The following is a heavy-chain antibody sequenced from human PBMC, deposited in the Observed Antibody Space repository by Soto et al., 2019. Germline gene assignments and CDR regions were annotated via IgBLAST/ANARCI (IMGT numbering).Heavy chain of an antibody. D-gene: IGHD2-15*01. CDR3: ARIMLLGWFDP. V-gene: IGHV4-30-2*01. Sequence: QLQLQESGSGLVKPSQTLSLTCAVSGGSISSDTYSWSWIRQPPGKGLEWVGYIHHSGNTYFNPSLKSRVTISVDRSKNQLSLKFASVTAADTAVYYCARIMLLGWFDPWGQGTLVTVSS. CDR2: IHHSGNT. CDR1: GGSISSDTYS. J-gene: IGHJ5*02.